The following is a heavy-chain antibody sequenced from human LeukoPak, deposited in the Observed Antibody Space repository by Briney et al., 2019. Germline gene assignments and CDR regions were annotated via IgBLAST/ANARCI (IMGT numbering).Heavy chain of an antibody. CDR3: AKDQGTMIVVVTTSDY. CDR2: ISGSGVST. Sequence: GGSLRLSCAASGFTFDNHAMSWVRQAPGKGLEWVSAISGSGVSTYYADSVKGRFTISRDNTKTTLYLQMNSLRAEDTAVYYCAKDQGTMIVVVTTSDYWGQGTLVAVSS. J-gene: IGHJ4*02. CDR1: GFTFDNHA. D-gene: IGHD3-22*01. V-gene: IGHV3-23*01.